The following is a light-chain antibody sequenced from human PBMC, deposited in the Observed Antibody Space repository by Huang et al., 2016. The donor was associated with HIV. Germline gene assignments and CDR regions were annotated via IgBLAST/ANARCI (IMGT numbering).Light chain of an antibody. CDR2: AAS. Sequence: IQLTQSPSSLSASVGDRVTITCRASQGISSYLAWYQQKPGQAPKLLIYAASTLQSGVPSSFSGSGSGTDFTLTISSLQPEDFATYYCQQIKSYPLTFGGGTKVEIK. J-gene: IGKJ4*01. V-gene: IGKV1-9*01. CDR3: QQIKSYPLT. CDR1: QGISSY.